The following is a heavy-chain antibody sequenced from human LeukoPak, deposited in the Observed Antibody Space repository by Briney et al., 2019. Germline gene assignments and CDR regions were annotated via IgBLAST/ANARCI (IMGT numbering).Heavy chain of an antibody. D-gene: IGHD1-7*01. Sequence: GGSLRLSCAASGFTFSSYGMHWVRQAPGKGLEGVAVISYDGSNKYYADSVKGRFTISRDNSKNTLYLQMNSLRAEDTAVYYCAKDGTKTGTTEYWGQGTLVTVSS. CDR3: AKDGTKTGTTEY. CDR1: GFTFSSYG. CDR2: ISYDGSNK. J-gene: IGHJ4*02. V-gene: IGHV3-30*18.